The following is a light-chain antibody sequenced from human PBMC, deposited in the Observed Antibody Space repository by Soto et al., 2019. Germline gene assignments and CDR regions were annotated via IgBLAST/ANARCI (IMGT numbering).Light chain of an antibody. V-gene: IGKV1-16*02. CDR3: QQYNSYAFT. CDR2: AES. Sequence: DIQMTQSPSSLSASVGARVTITCRASQGISTYLAWFQQKPGKAPKSLISAESSLQSGVPSKSSGSGSGTDYTPTISSLQPEDVATYDCQQYNSYAFTFGPGTKVDIK. J-gene: IGKJ3*01. CDR1: QGISTY.